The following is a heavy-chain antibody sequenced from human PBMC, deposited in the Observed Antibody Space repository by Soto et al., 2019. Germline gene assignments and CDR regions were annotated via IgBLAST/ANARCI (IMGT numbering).Heavy chain of an antibody. CDR3: ARYRREAVAGYTLDN. CDR2: VYNSGST. V-gene: IGHV4-59*01. J-gene: IGHJ4*02. D-gene: IGHD6-13*01. Sequence: SETLSLTCTVSGGSISSNYWTWSRQPPGKGLEWIGYVYNSGSTNYNPSLKSRVTISEDTSKSQFSLKVNSMTAADTAVYYCARYRREAVAGYTLDNWGQGILVTVSS. CDR1: GGSISSNY.